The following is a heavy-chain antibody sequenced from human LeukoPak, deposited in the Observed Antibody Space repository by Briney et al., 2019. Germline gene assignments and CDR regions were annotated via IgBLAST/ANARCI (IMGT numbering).Heavy chain of an antibody. CDR2: ISAHNGNT. Sequence: ASVKVSCKASGYTFTSYGISWVRQAPGQGLEWMGWISAHNGNTNYAQKLQGRVTMTTDTSTSTAYMELRSLRSDDAAVYYCARVNWNDVSDDYWGQGTLVTVSS. J-gene: IGHJ4*02. CDR3: ARVNWNDVSDDY. V-gene: IGHV1-18*01. D-gene: IGHD1-20*01. CDR1: GYTFTSYG.